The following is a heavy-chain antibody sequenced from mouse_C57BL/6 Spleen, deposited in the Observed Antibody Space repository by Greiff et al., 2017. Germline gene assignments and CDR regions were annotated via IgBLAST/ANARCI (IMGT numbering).Heavy chain of an antibody. J-gene: IGHJ4*01. Sequence: EVKLEESGEGLVKPGGSLKLSCAASGFTFSSYAMSWVRQTPEKRLEWVAYISSGGDYIYYADTVKGRFTISRDNARNTLYLQMSSLKSEDTAMYYCTRDDYGSSYGGMDYWGQGTSVTVSS. CDR1: GFTFSSYA. V-gene: IGHV5-9-1*02. CDR3: TRDDYGSSYGGMDY. CDR2: ISSGGDYI. D-gene: IGHD1-1*01.